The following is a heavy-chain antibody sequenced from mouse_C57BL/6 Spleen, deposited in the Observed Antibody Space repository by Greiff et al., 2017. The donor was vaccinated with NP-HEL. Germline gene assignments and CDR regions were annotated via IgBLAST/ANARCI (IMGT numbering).Heavy chain of an antibody. CDR1: GYTFTSYW. J-gene: IGHJ4*01. Sequence: VQLQQPGAELVKPGASVKLPCKASGYTFTSYWMHWVKQRPGQGLEWIGMIHPNSGSTNYNEKFKSKATLTVDKSSSTAYMQLSSLTSEDSAVYYCARMNYGSLYYYAMDYWGQGTSVTVSS. CDR2: IHPNSGST. CDR3: ARMNYGSLYYYAMDY. D-gene: IGHD1-1*01. V-gene: IGHV1-64*01.